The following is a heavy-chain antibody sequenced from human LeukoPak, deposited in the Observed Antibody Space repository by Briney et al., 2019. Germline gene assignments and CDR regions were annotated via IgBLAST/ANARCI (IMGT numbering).Heavy chain of an antibody. CDR1: GGSISSYY. J-gene: IGHJ4*02. D-gene: IGHD5-12*01. Sequence: PSETLSLTCTVSGGSISSYYWSWIRQPPGKGLEWIGYIYYSGSTNYNPSLKSRVTISVDTSKNQFSLKLSSVTAADTAVYYCARGGYDWYFDYWGQGTLVTVSS. CDR3: ARGGYDWYFDY. CDR2: IYYSGST. V-gene: IGHV4-59*01.